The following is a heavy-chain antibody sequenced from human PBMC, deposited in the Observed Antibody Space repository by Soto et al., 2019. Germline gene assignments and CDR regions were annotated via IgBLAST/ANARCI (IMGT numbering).Heavy chain of an antibody. V-gene: IGHV4-34*01. CDR2: FSHSGST. J-gene: IGHJ6*02. D-gene: IGHD1-26*01. CDR1: GGAVCVYD. Sequence: QTLPLAHAACGGAVCVYDWSWHRQCPGRRPDWFGDFSHSGSTNYNASLKSRVTISVDTSKNQFSLKLSSVTAADTAVYYCAGSHSGSYYPVRHYYYYYGMGVWGQGTTVTVS. CDR3: AGSHSGSYYPVRHYYYYYGMGV.